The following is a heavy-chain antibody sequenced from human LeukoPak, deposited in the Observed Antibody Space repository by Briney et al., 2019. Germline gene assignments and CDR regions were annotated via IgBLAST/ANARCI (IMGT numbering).Heavy chain of an antibody. J-gene: IGHJ4*02. Sequence: ASVTVSRKASGYTFTSYAMNWVRQAPGQGLEWMGWINTNTGNPTYAQGFTGRFVFSLDTSVSTAYLQISSLKAEDTAVYYCARAGDLDYGDSYPTYYFDYWGQGTLVTVSS. D-gene: IGHD4-17*01. CDR2: INTNTGNP. V-gene: IGHV7-4-1*02. CDR1: GYTFTSYA. CDR3: ARAGDLDYGDSYPTYYFDY.